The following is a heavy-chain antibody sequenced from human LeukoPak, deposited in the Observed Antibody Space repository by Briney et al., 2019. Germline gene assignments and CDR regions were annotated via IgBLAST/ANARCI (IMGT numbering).Heavy chain of an antibody. CDR3: ARVISRRHYYDYNWFDP. CDR2: INHSGST. D-gene: IGHD3-22*01. V-gene: IGHV4-34*01. Sequence: PSETLSLTCAVYGGSFSGYYWSWIRQPPGKGLEWIGEINHSGSTNYNPSLKSRVTISVDTSKNQFSLKLSSVTAADTAVYYCARVISRRHYYDYNWFDPWGQGTLVTVSS. J-gene: IGHJ5*02. CDR1: GGSFSGYY.